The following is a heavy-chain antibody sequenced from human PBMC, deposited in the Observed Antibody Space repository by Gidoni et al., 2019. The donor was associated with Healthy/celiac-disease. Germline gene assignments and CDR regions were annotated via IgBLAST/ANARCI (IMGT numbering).Heavy chain of an antibody. CDR1: GYSFTSYW. Sequence: EVQLVQFGAEVKKPGESLTISRKGSGYSFTSYWIGWVRQMPGKGLGWMGILYPGDSDTRYSPSFQGQVTISAGKSISTAYLQWSSLKASDTAMYYCARDRIGEAGYFDYWGQGTLVTVSS. V-gene: IGHV5-51*01. CDR3: ARDRIGEAGYFDY. J-gene: IGHJ4*02. CDR2: LYPGDSDT. D-gene: IGHD3-10*01.